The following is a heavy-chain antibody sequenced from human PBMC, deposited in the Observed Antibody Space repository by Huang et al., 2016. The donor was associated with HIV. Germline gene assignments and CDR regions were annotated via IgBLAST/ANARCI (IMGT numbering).Heavy chain of an antibody. V-gene: IGHV3-23*01. CDR2: ITGRGSSS. Sequence: EVQLLESGGGLVQPGGSLRLSCAASGFPFSSYAMSWVRQAPGEGLEWVSSITGRGSSSYYADSVKGRFTISRDNSKNTLYLQMNSLRAEDTARYYCAKADSGAAAGSLVDYWGQGTLVTVSS. J-gene: IGHJ4*02. CDR3: AKADSGAAAGSLVDY. D-gene: IGHD6-13*01. CDR1: GFPFSSYA.